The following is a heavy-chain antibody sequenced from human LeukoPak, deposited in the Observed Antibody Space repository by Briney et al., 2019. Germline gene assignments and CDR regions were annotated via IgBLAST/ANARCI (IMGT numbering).Heavy chain of an antibody. CDR1: GLTFSNYA. V-gene: IGHV3-30*04. CDR2: ISYDGSNE. J-gene: IGHJ4*02. D-gene: IGHD1-26*01. CDR3: ARDFPGGTYTRGQLDY. Sequence: GGSLRLSCSASGLTFSNYALHWVRQAPGKGLEWVATISYDGSNEYYADSVKGRFTISRDNSKNTLYLQMNSLRPEDTAVYYCARDFPGGTYTRGQLDYWGQGTLVTVSS.